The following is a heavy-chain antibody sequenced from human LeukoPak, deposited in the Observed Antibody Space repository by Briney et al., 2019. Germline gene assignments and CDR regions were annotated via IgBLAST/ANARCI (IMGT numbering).Heavy chain of an antibody. V-gene: IGHV3-9*01. CDR2: ISWNSGSI. CDR3: AKGPPNEYCSSTSCYFFDY. CDR1: GFTFDDYA. D-gene: IGHD2-2*01. Sequence: GRSPRLSCAASGFTFDDYAMHWVRQAPGKGLEWVSGISWNSGSIGYADSVKGRFTISRDNAKNSLYLQMNSLRAEDTALYYCAKGPPNEYCSSTSCYFFDYWGQGTLVTVSS. J-gene: IGHJ4*02.